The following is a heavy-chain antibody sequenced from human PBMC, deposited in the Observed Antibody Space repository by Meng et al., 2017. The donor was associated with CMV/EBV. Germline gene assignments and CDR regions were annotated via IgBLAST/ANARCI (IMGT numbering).Heavy chain of an antibody. CDR3: AKEAPYNWNTFDI. CDR2: IRYDGNNK. CDR1: GFTFNNYG. Sequence: GESLKISCAASGFTFNNYGLHWVRQAPGKGLEWVAFIRYDGNNKYNAESVKGRFTISRDNSKNTPYLQMNSLRTEDTAMYYCAKEAPYNWNTFDIWGQGTMVTVSS. V-gene: IGHV3-30*02. J-gene: IGHJ3*02. D-gene: IGHD1/OR15-1a*01.